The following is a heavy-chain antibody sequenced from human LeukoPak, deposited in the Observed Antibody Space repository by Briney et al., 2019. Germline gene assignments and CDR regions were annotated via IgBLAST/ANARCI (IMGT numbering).Heavy chain of an antibody. Sequence: GGSLRLSCAASGFTVSSNYMSWVRQAPGKGLEGVSVIYSGGSTYYADSVKGRFTISRDNSKNTLYLQMNSLRAEDTAVYYCAKDRDSSSIFDYWGQGTLVTVSS. CDR1: GFTVSSNY. V-gene: IGHV3-53*01. CDR2: IYSGGST. D-gene: IGHD6-6*01. J-gene: IGHJ4*02. CDR3: AKDRDSSSIFDY.